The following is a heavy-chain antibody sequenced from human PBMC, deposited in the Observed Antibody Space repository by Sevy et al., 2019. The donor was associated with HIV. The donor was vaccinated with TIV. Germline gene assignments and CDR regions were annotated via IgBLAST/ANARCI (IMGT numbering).Heavy chain of an antibody. J-gene: IGHJ4*02. Sequence: GGSLRLSCAASGFTFSSYSMNWVRQAPGKGLEWVSYISSSSSTIYYADFVKGRFTISRDNAKNSLYLQMNSLRAEDTAVYYCARGLNKIDYWGQGTLVTVSS. CDR3: ARGLNKIDY. CDR1: GFTFSSYS. D-gene: IGHD2-21*01. V-gene: IGHV3-48*01. CDR2: ISSSSSTI.